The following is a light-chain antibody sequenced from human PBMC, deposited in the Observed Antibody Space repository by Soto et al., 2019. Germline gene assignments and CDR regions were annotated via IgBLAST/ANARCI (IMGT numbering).Light chain of an antibody. Sequence: EIVMTQSPAILSVSAGERATLSCRASQSVSSNLAWFQQKPGQTPRLLFNGASTRATGIPARFTGSGSGTEFILTISSLHSEDFAVYYCQQYDIWPPTFGQGTKVDIK. CDR3: QQYDIWPPT. CDR1: QSVSSN. J-gene: IGKJ1*01. V-gene: IGKV3-15*01. CDR2: GAS.